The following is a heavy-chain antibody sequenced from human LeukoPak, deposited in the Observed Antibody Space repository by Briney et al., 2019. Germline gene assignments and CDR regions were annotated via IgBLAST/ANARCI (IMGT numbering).Heavy chain of an antibody. Sequence: GGSLRLSCEASGFTFSDYSPNWVRQAPGKGLGWVSAISGSGGSTYYADSVKGRFTISRDNSKNTLYLQMNSLRAEDTAVYYCAKLGTSMVRGVISYWGQGTLVTVSS. V-gene: IGHV3-23*01. D-gene: IGHD3-10*01. CDR1: GFTFSDYS. J-gene: IGHJ4*02. CDR3: AKLGTSMVRGVISY. CDR2: ISGSGGST.